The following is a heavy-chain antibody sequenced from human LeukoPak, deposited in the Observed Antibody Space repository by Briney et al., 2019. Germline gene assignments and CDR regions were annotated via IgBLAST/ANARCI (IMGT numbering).Heavy chain of an antibody. J-gene: IGHJ4*02. CDR1: GGTFSSYA. V-gene: IGHV1-69*05. D-gene: IGHD1-26*01. CDR2: IIPIFGTA. CDR3: ARGVGATGGDY. Sequence: ASVKVSCKASGGTFSSYAISWVRQAPGQGLEWMGGIIPIFGTANYAQKFQGRVTITTDESTSTAYMELSSLRSEDTAVSYCARGVGATGGDYWGQGTLVTVSS.